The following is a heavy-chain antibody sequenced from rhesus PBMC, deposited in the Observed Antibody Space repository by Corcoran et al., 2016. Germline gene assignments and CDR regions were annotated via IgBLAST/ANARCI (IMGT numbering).Heavy chain of an antibody. V-gene: IGHV4-147*01. CDR3: ARFDGSSYCDY. D-gene: IGHD4-29*01. J-gene: IGHJ4*01. CDR2: ICGGSGST. CDR1: GGSLSSNY. Sequence: QVQLQESGPGLVKPSETLSITCGVSGGSLSSNYWSWNRQSPGKGLEWSGYICGGSGSTSYNPSLKSRVTNSTDTSKNPFSLKLSSVTAADTAVYYCARFDGSSYCDYWGQGVLVTVSS.